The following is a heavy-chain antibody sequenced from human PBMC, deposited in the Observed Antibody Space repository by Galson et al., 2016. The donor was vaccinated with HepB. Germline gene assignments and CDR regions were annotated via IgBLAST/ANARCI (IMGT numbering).Heavy chain of an antibody. CDR3: AMGNSGWPDY. D-gene: IGHD6-19*01. Sequence: SLRLSCAASGFTFSHYWMNWVRQAPGKGLEWVAIINQDGSEKYSVDSLKGRFTISRDNAKNSLYLQMNSLRAEDTAVCYCAMGNSGWPDYWGQGTLVTVSS. CDR2: INQDGSEK. V-gene: IGHV3-7*01. J-gene: IGHJ4*02. CDR1: GFTFSHYW.